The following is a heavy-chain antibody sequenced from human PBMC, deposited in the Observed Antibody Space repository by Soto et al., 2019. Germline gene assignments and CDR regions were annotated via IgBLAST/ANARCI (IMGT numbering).Heavy chain of an antibody. CDR2: IDNAGIGT. V-gene: IGHV3-74*01. CDR1: GFAFSSLW. Sequence: EVRLVESGGGVVHPGASLGLSCEASGFAFSSLWMDWVRQAPGKGLGWVSRIDNAGIGTNYADSVRGRFTMSRDNAKDTLYLQMNSLRVDDTGVYYCAKANNYGSGSYYSNFDCWGQGTLVTVSS. CDR3: AKANNYGSGSYYSNFDC. D-gene: IGHD3-10*01. J-gene: IGHJ4*02.